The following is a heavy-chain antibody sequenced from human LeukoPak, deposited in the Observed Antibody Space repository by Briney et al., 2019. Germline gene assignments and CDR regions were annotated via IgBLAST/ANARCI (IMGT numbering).Heavy chain of an antibody. D-gene: IGHD4-17*01. CDR1: GGSISSYY. V-gene: IGHV4-4*07. CDR3: ARDLGTVTTPTYYYYYMDV. Sequence: PSETLSLTCTVSGGSISSYYWSWIRQPAGKGLEWIGRIYTSGSTNYNPSLKSRVTMSVDTSKNQFSLKLSSVTAADTAAYYCARDLGTVTTPTYYYYYMDVWGKGPTVTVPS. CDR2: IYTSGST. J-gene: IGHJ6*03.